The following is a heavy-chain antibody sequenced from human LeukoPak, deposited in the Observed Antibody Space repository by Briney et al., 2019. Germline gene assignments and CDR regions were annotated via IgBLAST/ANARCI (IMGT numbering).Heavy chain of an antibody. D-gene: IGHD3-22*01. J-gene: IGHJ4*02. CDR2: INHSGST. CDR3: ARSFLYSYDR. V-gene: IGHV4-34*01. CDR1: GVSFSGYY. Sequence: SETLSLTCAVYGVSFSGYYWSWIRQPPGKGLEWIGEINHSGSTNYNPSLKSRVTISADTSKNQFSLKLSSVTAADTAVYYCARSFLYSYDRWGQGTLVTVSS.